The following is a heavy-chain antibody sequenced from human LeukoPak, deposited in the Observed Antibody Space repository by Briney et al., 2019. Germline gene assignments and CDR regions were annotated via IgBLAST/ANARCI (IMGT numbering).Heavy chain of an antibody. J-gene: IGHJ4*02. Sequence: PGGSLRLSCAASGFSFYKYGMHWVRQAPGKGLEWVAYIGHDGSNKYYADSVKGRFTISRDSSKNTLYLQMNSLRAEDAAVYYCARDVRIVYYNRSPDYWGQGTLVTVSS. V-gene: IGHV3-30*02. CDR2: IGHDGSNK. CDR3: ARDVRIVYYNRSPDY. D-gene: IGHD3-22*01. CDR1: GFSFYKYG.